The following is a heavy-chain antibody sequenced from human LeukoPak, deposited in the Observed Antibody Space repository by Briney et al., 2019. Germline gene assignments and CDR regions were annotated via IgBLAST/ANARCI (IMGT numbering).Heavy chain of an antibody. CDR2: ISPDEKK. CDR3: ARDLSYFSFDD. V-gene: IGHV3-33*01. Sequence: GGSLRLSCAASGFIFSNDAMHWVRQAPGKGLEWVAGISPDEKKYYVDAVKGRFTISRDNSKNTLYLEMNSLRAEDTAMYYCARDLSYFSFDDWGQGTTVTVSS. J-gene: IGHJ6*02. D-gene: IGHD2-21*01. CDR1: GFIFSNDA.